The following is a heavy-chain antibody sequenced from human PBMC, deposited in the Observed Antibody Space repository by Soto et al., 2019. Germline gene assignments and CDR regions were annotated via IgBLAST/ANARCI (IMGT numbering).Heavy chain of an antibody. CDR3: ARSKTILLWFGELFDYFDY. CDR2: IYYSGST. V-gene: IGHV4-30-4*01. CDR1: GGSISSGDYY. J-gene: IGHJ4*02. Sequence: TSETLSLTCTVSGGSISSGDYYWSWIRQPPGKGLEWIGYIYYSGSTYYNPSLKSRVTISVDTSKNQFSLKLSSVTAADTAVYYCARSKTILLWFGELFDYFDYWGQGTLVTVSS. D-gene: IGHD3-10*01.